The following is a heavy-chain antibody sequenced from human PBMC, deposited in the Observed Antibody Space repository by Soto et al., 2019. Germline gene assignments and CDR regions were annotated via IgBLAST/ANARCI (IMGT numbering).Heavy chain of an antibody. Sequence: SETLSLTCTVSGGSISSYYLSWIRQPPGKGLEWIGYIYYSGSTNYNPSLKSRVTISVDTSKNQFSLKLSSVTAADTAVYYCARVRGYSYGYYFDYWGQGTLVTVSS. CDR3: ARVRGYSYGYYFDY. V-gene: IGHV4-59*01. J-gene: IGHJ4*02. CDR1: GGSISSYY. CDR2: IYYSGST. D-gene: IGHD5-18*01.